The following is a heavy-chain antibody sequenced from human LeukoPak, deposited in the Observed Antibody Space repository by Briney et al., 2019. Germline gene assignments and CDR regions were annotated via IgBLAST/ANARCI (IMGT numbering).Heavy chain of an antibody. J-gene: IGHJ5*02. D-gene: IGHD2-2*01. CDR1: GVTFSSYL. CDR3: ARDVVVPAAMAYNWFDP. CDR2: IKQDGSEK. Sequence: PGGSLRLSCAASGVTFSSYLMSWVRQAPGKGLEWVANIKQDGSEKYYVDSVTGRFTISRDNAKNSLYLQMNSLRAEDTAVYYCARDVVVPAAMAYNWFDPWGQGTLVTVPS. V-gene: IGHV3-7*01.